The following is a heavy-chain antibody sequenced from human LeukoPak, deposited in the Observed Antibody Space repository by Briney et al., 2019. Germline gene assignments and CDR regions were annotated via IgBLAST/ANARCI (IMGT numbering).Heavy chain of an antibody. D-gene: IGHD4/OR15-4a*01. Sequence: SVKVSCKASGGTFCSYAISWVRQAPGQGLEWMGGIIPIFGTANYAQKFQGRVTITADESTSTAYMELSSLRSEDTAVYYCARSLVTDYGGDSHFDYWGQGTLVTVSS. CDR2: IIPIFGTA. J-gene: IGHJ4*02. V-gene: IGHV1-69*01. CDR1: GGTFCSYA. CDR3: ARSLVTDYGGDSHFDY.